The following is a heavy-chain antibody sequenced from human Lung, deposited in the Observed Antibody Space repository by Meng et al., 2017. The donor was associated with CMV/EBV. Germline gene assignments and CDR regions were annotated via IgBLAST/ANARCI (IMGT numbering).Heavy chain of an antibody. CDR1: GHTVSSYS. D-gene: IGHD7-27*01. Sequence: AGSLRLXWRASGHTVSSYSMSSVRQAPGKWLESVSSISGSGGSTYSADSVKGRLTFSRDKSEGTLYLQMNSLTAEDTAIYYCVKGWQNLGDYWGQRTLVTVSS. V-gene: IGHV3-23*01. CDR2: ISGSGGST. CDR3: VKGWQNLGDY. J-gene: IGHJ4*02.